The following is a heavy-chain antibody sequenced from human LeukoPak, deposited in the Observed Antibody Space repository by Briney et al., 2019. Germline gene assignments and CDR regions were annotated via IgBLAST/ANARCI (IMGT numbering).Heavy chain of an antibody. Sequence: SETLSLTCTVSGGSISTYYWSWIRQPPGKGLEWIGYIYYSGSTNYNPSLESRVTISVDTSKNQFSLKLSSVTAADTAVYYCAASYYYYSSGPRPYYFDFWGQGTLVTVSS. J-gene: IGHJ4*02. CDR1: GGSISTYY. CDR2: IYYSGST. CDR3: AASYYYYSSGPRPYYFDF. D-gene: IGHD3-22*01. V-gene: IGHV4-59*08.